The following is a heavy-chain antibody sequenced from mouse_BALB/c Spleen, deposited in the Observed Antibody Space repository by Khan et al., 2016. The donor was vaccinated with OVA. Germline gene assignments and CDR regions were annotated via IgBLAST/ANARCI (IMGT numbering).Heavy chain of an antibody. CDR1: GYSITSGYA. Sequence: EVQLVESGPGLVKPSQSLSLTCTVTGYSITSGYAWNWIRQFPGNKLEWMGYISYSGVTSYTPSLKSRIFITRDSSKNQFFLQLNSVTTEDTATYYCARGNYYGYYFDYWGQGTTLTVSS. D-gene: IGHD1-1*01. J-gene: IGHJ2*01. CDR2: ISYSGVT. CDR3: ARGNYYGYYFDY. V-gene: IGHV3-2*02.